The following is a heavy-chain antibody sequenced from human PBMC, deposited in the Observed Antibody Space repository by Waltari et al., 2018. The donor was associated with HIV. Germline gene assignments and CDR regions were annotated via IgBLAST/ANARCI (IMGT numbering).Heavy chain of an antibody. V-gene: IGHV3-23*05. D-gene: IGHD2-2*01. CDR2: IDGSGLKK. CDR1: GFSISAYA. J-gene: IGHJ6*02. CDR3: AKSQLLPPDTIYYYYYYAMDV. Sequence: EERLSESGGGLIQPGGSRRLSCEASGFSISAYAMSWVRQAPGKGLEWVSGIDGSGLKKYYADSVKGRFTISRDNSKNTVSLHMNNLRADDTALYFCAKSQLLPPDTIYYYYYYAMDVWGQGTTVTVSS.